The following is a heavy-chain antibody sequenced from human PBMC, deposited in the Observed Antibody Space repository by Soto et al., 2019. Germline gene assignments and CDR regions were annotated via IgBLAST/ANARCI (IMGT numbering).Heavy chain of an antibody. Sequence: GASVKVSCKASGYTFTSYGISWVRQAPGQGLEWMGWISAYNGNTNYAQKLQGRVTMTTDTSTSTAYVELRSLRSDDTAVYYCARYFWRGYRAYWGQGTLVPVSS. D-gene: IGHD3-3*01. CDR3: ARYFWRGYRAY. V-gene: IGHV1-18*01. J-gene: IGHJ4*02. CDR1: GYTFTSYG. CDR2: ISAYNGNT.